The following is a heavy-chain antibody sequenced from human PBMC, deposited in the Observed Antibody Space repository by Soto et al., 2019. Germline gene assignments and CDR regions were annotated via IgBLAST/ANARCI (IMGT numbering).Heavy chain of an antibody. CDR2: IYHSGST. Sequence: SETLSLTCAVSGYSISSGYYWGWIRQPPGQGLEWIGSIYHSGSTYYNPSLKSRVTISVDTSKSQFSLKLRSVTAADTAVYYCARDPVLWFGARPSMDVWGQGTTVTVSS. J-gene: IGHJ6*02. V-gene: IGHV4-38-2*02. CDR1: GYSISSGYY. CDR3: ARDPVLWFGARPSMDV. D-gene: IGHD3-10*01.